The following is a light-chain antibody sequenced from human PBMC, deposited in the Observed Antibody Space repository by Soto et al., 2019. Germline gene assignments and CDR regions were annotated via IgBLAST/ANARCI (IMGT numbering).Light chain of an antibody. CDR1: QNLLYNSNNKNY. CDR3: QQYYSTPPT. V-gene: IGKV4-1*01. J-gene: IGKJ1*01. CDR2: WAS. Sequence: DVVMTQSPDSLVVSLGERATINCKSSQNLLYNSNNKNYLAWYQQRPGQPPKLLIYWASTRESGVPDRFSGSGSGTDFTLTISSLQAADVAVYYCQQYYSTPPTFGQGTKVEIK.